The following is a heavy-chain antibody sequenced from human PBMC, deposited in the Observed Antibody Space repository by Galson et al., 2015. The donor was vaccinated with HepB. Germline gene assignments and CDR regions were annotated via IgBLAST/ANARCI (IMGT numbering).Heavy chain of an antibody. J-gene: IGHJ3*02. CDR1: GYSFISYW. CDR3: ARILSGSYYGAAFDI. V-gene: IGHV5-51*01. Sequence: QSGAEVTKPGESLKISCKGSGYSFISYWIGWVRQMPGKGLEWMGIIYPGDSDTRYSPSFQGQVTISADKSISTAYLQWSSLKASGTAMYYCARILSGSYYGAAFDIWGQGTMVTVSS. D-gene: IGHD1-26*01. CDR2: IYPGDSDT.